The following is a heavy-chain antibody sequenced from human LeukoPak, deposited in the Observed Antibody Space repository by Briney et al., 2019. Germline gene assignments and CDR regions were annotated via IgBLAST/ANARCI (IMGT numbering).Heavy chain of an antibody. CDR3: ARGSQVLRYFDWLFPGPFDY. D-gene: IGHD3-9*01. V-gene: IGHV3-30*02. CDR2: IWSDGNNK. CDR1: GFTFSSYA. Sequence: PGESLRLSCAASGFTFSSYAMHWVRQAPGKGLEWVAIIWSDGNNKYYADSVEGRFTISRDTSKNTLYLQMNSLRAEDTAVYYCARGSQVLRYFDWLFPGPFDYWGQGTLVTVSS. J-gene: IGHJ4*02.